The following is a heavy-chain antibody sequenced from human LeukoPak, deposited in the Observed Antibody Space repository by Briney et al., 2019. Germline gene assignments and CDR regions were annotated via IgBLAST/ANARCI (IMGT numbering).Heavy chain of an antibody. CDR1: GYTFTGYY. D-gene: IGHD6-19*01. Sequence: ASVKVSCKASGYTFTGYYMHWVRQAPGQGLEWMGWINPKNGDTNYAQKFQDRVIMTRDTSISTAYMELSRLRTDDTAVYYCARDRGIAVANVDFDYWGQGTLVTVSS. J-gene: IGHJ4*02. CDR2: INPKNGDT. V-gene: IGHV1-2*02. CDR3: ARDRGIAVANVDFDY.